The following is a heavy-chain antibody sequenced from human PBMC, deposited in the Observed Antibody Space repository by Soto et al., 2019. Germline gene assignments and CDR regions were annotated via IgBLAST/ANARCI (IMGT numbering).Heavy chain of an antibody. CDR2: ISWNSGSI. V-gene: IGHV3-9*01. CDR3: AKSIRYCSSTSCYNYWYFDL. CDR1: GFTFDDYA. Sequence: ESGGGLVQPGRSLRLSCAASGFTFDDYAMHWVRQAPGKGLEWVSGISWNSGSIGYADSVKGRFTISRDNAKNSLYLQMNSLRAKDTALYYCAKSIRYCSSTSCYNYWYFDLWGRGTLVTVSS. D-gene: IGHD2-2*01. J-gene: IGHJ2*01.